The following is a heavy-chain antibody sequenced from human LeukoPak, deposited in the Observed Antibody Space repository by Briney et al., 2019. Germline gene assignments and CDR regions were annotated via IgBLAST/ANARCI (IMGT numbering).Heavy chain of an antibody. D-gene: IGHD6-13*01. V-gene: IGHV7-4-1*02. CDR3: AREGGEQQLSY. Sequence: ASVKVSCKASGYTFTSYGISWVRQAPGQGLEWMGWINTNTGNPTYAQGFTGRFVFSLDTSVSTAYLQISSLKAEDTAVYYCAREGGEQQLSYWGQGTLVTVSS. CDR2: INTNTGNP. CDR1: GYTFTSYG. J-gene: IGHJ4*02.